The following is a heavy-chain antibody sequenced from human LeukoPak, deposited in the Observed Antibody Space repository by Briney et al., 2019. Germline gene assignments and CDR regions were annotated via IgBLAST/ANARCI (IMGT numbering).Heavy chain of an antibody. J-gene: IGHJ5*02. D-gene: IGHD3-16*02. Sequence: GASVKVSCKASGYTFTSYYMHWVRQAPGQGLEWMGIINPSGGSTSYAQKFQGRVTMTRDTSTSTVYMELSSLRSEDTAVYYCARGGPVITFGGVIGDNWFDPWGQGTLVTVSS. V-gene: IGHV1-46*01. CDR1: GYTFTSYY. CDR2: INPSGGST. CDR3: ARGGPVITFGGVIGDNWFDP.